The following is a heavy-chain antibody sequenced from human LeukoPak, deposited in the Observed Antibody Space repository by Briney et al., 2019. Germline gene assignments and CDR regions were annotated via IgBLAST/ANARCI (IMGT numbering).Heavy chain of an antibody. CDR3: VLSFTSLKSVREGGGFDV. J-gene: IGHJ3*01. V-gene: IGHV3-48*01. CDR2: IGGDNVNR. CDR1: GFIFKDFS. Sequence: GGPLRLSCDTSGFIFKDFSMNWVRQRPGKGLEWMSYIGGDNVNRHYADSVKGRFTVSRDNAKNSHFLQMSSLRVEDTAVYFCVLSFTSLKSVREGGGFDVWGQGTMVTVSS. D-gene: IGHD3-16*01.